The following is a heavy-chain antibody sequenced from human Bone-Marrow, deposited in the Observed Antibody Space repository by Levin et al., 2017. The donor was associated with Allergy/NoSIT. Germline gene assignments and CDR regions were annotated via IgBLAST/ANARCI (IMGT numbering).Heavy chain of an antibody. J-gene: IGHJ6*02. V-gene: IGHV3-11*01. CDR3: ARDLGSGSSSTCMDV. Sequence: GESLKISCTASEFSFSDFYMTWIRQAPGKGLEWISYISYSGDTKFHADSVRGRFTISRDNAKNSLYLHMNSLRVEDTAVYYCARDLGSGSSSTCMDVWGPGTTVSVSS. CDR1: EFSFSDFY. CDR2: ISYSGDTK. D-gene: IGHD6-6*01.